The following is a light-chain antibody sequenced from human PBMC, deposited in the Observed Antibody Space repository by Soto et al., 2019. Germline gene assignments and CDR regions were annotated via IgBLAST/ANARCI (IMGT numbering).Light chain of an antibody. CDR1: QGISSA. Sequence: AIQLTQSPSSLSASVGDRVTITCRASQGISSALAWYQQKPGKAPKLLIYDASCLESGVPSRFSGSGSGTDFTLTISSLQPEDFATYYCQQFNSYPPFGGGTKVEIK. J-gene: IGKJ4*01. V-gene: IGKV1-13*02. CDR2: DAS. CDR3: QQFNSYPP.